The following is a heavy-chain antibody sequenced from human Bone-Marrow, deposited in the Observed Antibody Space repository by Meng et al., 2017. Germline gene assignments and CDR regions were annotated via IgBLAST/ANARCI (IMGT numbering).Heavy chain of an antibody. J-gene: IGHJ6*02. V-gene: IGHV1-46*01. CDR1: GYTFTSYY. D-gene: IGHD3-9*01. CDR3: ARAGDDILTGYSDDRHGVYYYGMDV. Sequence: ASVKVSCKASGYTFTSYYMHWVRQPPGQGLEWMGIINPSGGSTSYAQKFQGRVTITADKSTSTAYMELSSLRSEDTAVYYCARAGDDILTGYSDDRHGVYYYGMDVWGQGTTVTVSS. CDR2: INPSGGST.